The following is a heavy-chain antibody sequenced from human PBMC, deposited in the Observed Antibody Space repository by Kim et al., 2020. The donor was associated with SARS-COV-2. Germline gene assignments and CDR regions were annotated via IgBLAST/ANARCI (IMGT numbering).Heavy chain of an antibody. CDR3: ARDFGYGDYLGY. V-gene: IGHV1-46*01. D-gene: IGHD4-17*01. J-gene: IGHJ4*02. Sequence: SYAPNFQGRVTMTRDTSTSTGYMELSSLRSEDTAVYYCARDFGYGDYLGYWGQGTLVTVSS.